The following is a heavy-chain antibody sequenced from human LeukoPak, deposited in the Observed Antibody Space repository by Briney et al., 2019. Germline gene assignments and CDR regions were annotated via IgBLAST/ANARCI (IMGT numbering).Heavy chain of an antibody. CDR3: ARALTGSPKANDF. V-gene: IGHV3-21*01. CDR1: GFAFTAYT. Sequence: GGSLRLSCAASGFAFTAYTMNWVRQAPGKGLEWVSSISSTYRYIYYADSVKGRFAVSRDNAKNSVYLQMNNLRAEDSAVYYCARALTGSPKANDFWGQGTLVTVSS. J-gene: IGHJ4*02. CDR2: ISSTYRYI. D-gene: IGHD1-26*01.